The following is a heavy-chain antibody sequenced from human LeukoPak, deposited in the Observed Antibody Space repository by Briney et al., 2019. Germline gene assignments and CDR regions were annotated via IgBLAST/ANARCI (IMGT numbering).Heavy chain of an antibody. CDR3: ARGPDPGLWFGELLEESAFDI. D-gene: IGHD3-10*01. Sequence: SETLSLTCTVSGGSISSSSYYWGWIRQPPGKGLEWIGSIYYSGSTYYNPSLKSRVTISVDTSKNQFSLKLSSVTAADTAVYYCARGPDPGLWFGELLEESAFDIWGQGTMVTVSS. CDR1: GGSISSSSYY. CDR2: IYYSGST. V-gene: IGHV4-39*01. J-gene: IGHJ3*02.